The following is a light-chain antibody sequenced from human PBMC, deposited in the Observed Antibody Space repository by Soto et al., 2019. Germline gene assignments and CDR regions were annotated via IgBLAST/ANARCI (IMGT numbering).Light chain of an antibody. V-gene: IGKV4-1*01. Sequence: DIVMTQSPDSLAVSLGEGATINCKSSQSVFFNSNNKNYLAWYQQKPGQPPKLLIYWASTRESGVPDRFSGSGSGTDFTLTISSLQAEDVAFYYCQQYYNIPPTFGQGTKVEI. CDR1: QSVFFNSNNKNY. CDR2: WAS. CDR3: QQYYNIPPT. J-gene: IGKJ1*01.